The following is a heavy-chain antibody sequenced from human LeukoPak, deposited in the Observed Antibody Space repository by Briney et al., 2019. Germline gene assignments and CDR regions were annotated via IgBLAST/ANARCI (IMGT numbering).Heavy chain of an antibody. V-gene: IGHV3-48*03. J-gene: IGHJ4*02. D-gene: IGHD4-23*01. CDR3: ARAYAGTLFF. CDR1: GFTFTSYW. CDR2: ISSSGSTI. Sequence: GGSLRLSCAASGFTFTSYWMNWVRQAPGKGLEWISFISSSGSTIYYADSVKGRFTISRDNAKNSLYLQMNGLRAEDTAVYYCARAYAGTLFFWGQGTLVTVSS.